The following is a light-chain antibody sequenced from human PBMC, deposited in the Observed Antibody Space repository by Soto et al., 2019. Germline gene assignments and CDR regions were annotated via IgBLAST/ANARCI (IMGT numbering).Light chain of an antibody. CDR1: QGISNY. J-gene: IGKJ3*01. V-gene: IGKV1-27*01. CDR2: AAS. Sequence: DIQMTQSPSSLSASVGDRVTITGRASQGISNYLAWYQQKPGKVPKFLIYAASTLQSVVPSRLSGSGSGTDFTLTISSLKPQEVATYYCPKYNSDPFTFGLGTKVDIK. CDR3: PKYNSDPFT.